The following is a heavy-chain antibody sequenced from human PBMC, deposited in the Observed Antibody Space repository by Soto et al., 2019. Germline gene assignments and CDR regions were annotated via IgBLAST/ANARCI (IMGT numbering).Heavy chain of an antibody. CDR3: LRDPSGNWLQSTYYYGLDV. CDR2: ISGNGGST. V-gene: IGHV3-64D*06. D-gene: IGHD3-10*01. CDR1: GFTFSHYA. J-gene: IGHJ6*02. Sequence: LRLSCSGSGFTFSHYAIHWVRQAPGKGLQYISAISGNGGSTYYADSVKGRFTISRDNSKNTLYLQMSSVRPEDTAVYFCLRDPSGNWLQSTYYYGLDVWGQGTTVTVSS.